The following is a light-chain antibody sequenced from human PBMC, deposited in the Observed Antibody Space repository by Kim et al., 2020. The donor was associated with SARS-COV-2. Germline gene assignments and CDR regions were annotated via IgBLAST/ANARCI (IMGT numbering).Light chain of an antibody. CDR1: HSVSSSY. Sequence: EIVLTQSPGTLSLSPGERATLSCRASHSVSSSYFAWYQQKPGQAPRLLIYGASIRATGIPDRFSGSGSGTDFTLSISRLEPEDFAVYYCQQYGSSRWTFGQGTKVDIK. J-gene: IGKJ1*01. CDR3: QQYGSSRWT. CDR2: GAS. V-gene: IGKV3-20*01.